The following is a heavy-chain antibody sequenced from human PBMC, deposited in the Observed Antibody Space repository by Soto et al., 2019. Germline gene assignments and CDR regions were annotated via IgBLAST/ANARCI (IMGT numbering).Heavy chain of an antibody. CDR1: GGSISSSSYY. CDR3: SRQIASYSNWFVP. Sequence: SETLSLTCTVSGGSISSSSYYWCWILQPPGKGLEWIGSIYYSGSTYYNPSLKSRVTISVDTSKNQFSLKLSSVTAADTAVYYCSRQIASYSNWFVPWCQGTLVTVFS. D-gene: IGHD1-26*01. J-gene: IGHJ5*02. CDR2: IYYSGST. V-gene: IGHV4-39*01.